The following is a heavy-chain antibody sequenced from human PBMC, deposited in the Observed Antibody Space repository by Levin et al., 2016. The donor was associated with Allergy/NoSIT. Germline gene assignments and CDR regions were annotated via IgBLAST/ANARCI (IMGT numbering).Heavy chain of an antibody. V-gene: IGHV1-46*01. CDR3: ARESDPKSPRPLYVNVVVPAAIQEGRRPLGY. D-gene: IGHD2-2*02. CDR2: INPSGGST. Sequence: WVRQAPGQGLEWMGIINPSGGSTSYAQKFQGRVTMTRDTSTSTVYMELSSLRSEDTAVYYCARESDPKSPRPLYVNVVVPAAIQEGRRPLGYWGQGTLVTVSS. J-gene: IGHJ4*02.